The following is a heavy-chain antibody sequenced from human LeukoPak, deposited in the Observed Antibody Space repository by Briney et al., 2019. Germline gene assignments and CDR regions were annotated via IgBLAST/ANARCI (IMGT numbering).Heavy chain of an antibody. V-gene: IGHV3-23*01. J-gene: IGHJ4*02. D-gene: IGHD4-17*01. CDR1: GFTFSSYA. CDR3: AKVFGARVYGDHEDY. CDR2: ISGSGGST. Sequence: QSGGSLRLSCAASGFTFSSYAMSWVRQAPGKGLEWVSAISGSGGSTYYADSVKGRFTISRDNSKNTLYLQMNSLRAEDTAVYYCAKVFGARVYGDHEDYWGQGTLVTVSS.